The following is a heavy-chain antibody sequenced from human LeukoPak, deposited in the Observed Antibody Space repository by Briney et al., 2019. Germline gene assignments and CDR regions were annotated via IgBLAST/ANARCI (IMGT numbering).Heavy chain of an antibody. Sequence: GPSVKVSCKASRYTFTRYVINWVRQATGQGLDWMGLVKSNSGDTHFAQKSQGRLTMTRNTSISTAFIELSSLRSEDTALYYCARGEYSSSWYPFDYWGQGSLVTVSS. CDR2: VKSNSGDT. J-gene: IGHJ4*02. CDR1: RYTFTRYV. D-gene: IGHD6-13*01. V-gene: IGHV1-8*01. CDR3: ARGEYSSSWYPFDY.